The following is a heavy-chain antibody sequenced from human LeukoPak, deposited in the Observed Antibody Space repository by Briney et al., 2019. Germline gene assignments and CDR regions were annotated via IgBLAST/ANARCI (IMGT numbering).Heavy chain of an antibody. CDR3: ARDLLGWYYFDY. J-gene: IGHJ4*02. CDR2: ISSSSSYI. Sequence: GGSLRLSCAASGFTFSSYSMNWVRQAPGKGLEWVSSISSSSSYIYYADSVKGRFTISRDNAKNSLYLQMNSLRAEDTAVYYCARDLLGWYYFDYWGQGTLVIVSS. D-gene: IGHD6-19*01. CDR1: GFTFSSYS. V-gene: IGHV3-21*01.